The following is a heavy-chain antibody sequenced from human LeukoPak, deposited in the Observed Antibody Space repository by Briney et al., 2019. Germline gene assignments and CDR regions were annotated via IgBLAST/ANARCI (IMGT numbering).Heavy chain of an antibody. CDR1: GFTFSSYW. D-gene: IGHD1-1*01. Sequence: GGSLRLSCAASGFTFSSYWMSWVRQAPGKGLEWVANIKQDGSEKYYVDSVKGRFTISRDNAKNSLYLQMNSLRAEDTAVYYCARGKATTFHDAFDIWGQGTMVTVSS. CDR2: IKQDGSEK. J-gene: IGHJ3*02. CDR3: ARGKATTFHDAFDI. V-gene: IGHV3-7*01.